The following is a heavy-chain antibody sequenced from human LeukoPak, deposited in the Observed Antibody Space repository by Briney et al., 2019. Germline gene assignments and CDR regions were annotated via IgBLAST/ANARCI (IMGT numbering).Heavy chain of an antibody. CDR2: MNPNSGNT. CDR1: GYTFTSYD. J-gene: IGHJ6*02. Sequence: GASVKVSCKASGYTFTSYDINWVRQATGQGLEWMGWMNPNSGNTGYAQKFQGRVTMTRNTSISTAYMELSSLRSEDTALYYCAKDTNWNYVGDGMDVWGQGTTVTVSS. V-gene: IGHV1-8*01. CDR3: AKDTNWNYVGDGMDV. D-gene: IGHD1-7*01.